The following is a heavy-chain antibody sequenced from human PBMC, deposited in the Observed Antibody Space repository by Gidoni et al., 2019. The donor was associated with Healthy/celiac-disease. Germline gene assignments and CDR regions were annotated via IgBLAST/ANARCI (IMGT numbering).Heavy chain of an antibody. CDR1: GGSISNYY. CDR3: ASQPSYQDDYGSGSLYYFDY. V-gene: IGHV4-59*08. Sequence: QVQLQESGPGLVKPSETLSLPCTVSGGSISNYYWSWIRQPPGKGPEWIGYSPDSGSTKYNPTRKSRVTISLDTSKNQFSLKLNSVTAADTDVYYCASQPSYQDDYGSGSLYYFDYWGQGTLVTGSA. J-gene: IGHJ4*02. CDR2: SPDSGST. D-gene: IGHD3-10*01.